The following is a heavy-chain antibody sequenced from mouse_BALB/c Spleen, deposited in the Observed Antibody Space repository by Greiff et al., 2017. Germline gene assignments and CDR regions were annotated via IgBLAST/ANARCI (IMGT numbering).Heavy chain of an antibody. Sequence: EVKVVESGGGLVQPGGSLKLSCAASGFTFSSYTMSWVRQTPEKRLEWVAYISNGGGSTYYPDTVKGRFTISRDNAKNTLYLQMSSLKSEDTAMYYCARQEYGNYAMDYWGQGTSVTVSA. CDR3: ARQEYGNYAMDY. CDR1: GFTFSSYT. D-gene: IGHD2-10*02. CDR2: ISNGGGST. J-gene: IGHJ4*01. V-gene: IGHV5-12-2*01.